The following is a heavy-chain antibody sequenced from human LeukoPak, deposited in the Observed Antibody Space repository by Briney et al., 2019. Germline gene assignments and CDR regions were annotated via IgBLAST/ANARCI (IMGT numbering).Heavy chain of an antibody. J-gene: IGHJ4*02. CDR1: GYTFTGYY. D-gene: IGHD2-2*01. V-gene: IGHV1-2*02. Sequence: ASVKVSCKASGYTFTGYYMHWVRRAPGQGLEWMGWINPNSGGTNYAQKFQGRVTMTRDTSISTAYMELSRLRSDDTAMYYCATFYPAATGHDYWGQGTLVTVSS. CDR3: ATFYPAATGHDY. CDR2: INPNSGGT.